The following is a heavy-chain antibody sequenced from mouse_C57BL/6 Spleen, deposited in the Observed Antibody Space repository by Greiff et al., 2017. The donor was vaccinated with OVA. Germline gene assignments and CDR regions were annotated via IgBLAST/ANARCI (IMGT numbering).Heavy chain of an antibody. Sequence: QVQLQQPGAELVKPGASVKMSCKASGYTFTSYWITWVKQRPGQGLEWIGDIYPGSGSTNYNEKLKSKATLTVDTSSSTAYMQLSSLTSEDSAVYYCAENYYYGSSYEGYFDVWGTGTTVTVSS. J-gene: IGHJ1*03. CDR1: GYTFTSYW. CDR2: IYPGSGST. CDR3: AENYYYGSSYEGYFDV. V-gene: IGHV1-55*01. D-gene: IGHD1-1*01.